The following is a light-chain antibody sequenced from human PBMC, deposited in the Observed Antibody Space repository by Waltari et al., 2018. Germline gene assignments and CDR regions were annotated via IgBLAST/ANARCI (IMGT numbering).Light chain of an antibody. V-gene: IGLV1-51*01. J-gene: IGLJ2*01. CDR2: DNK. CDR1: SSNIGRNS. CDR3: GAWDNSMSAWV. Sequence: QSVLTQPPSVSAAPGQKVTISCSGSSSNIGRNSVSWYQQVPGTAPKVLIYDNKKRPAGVSDRFSDSKSGTSASLAITGLQTGDEADYYCGAWDNSMSAWVFGGGTRLTVL.